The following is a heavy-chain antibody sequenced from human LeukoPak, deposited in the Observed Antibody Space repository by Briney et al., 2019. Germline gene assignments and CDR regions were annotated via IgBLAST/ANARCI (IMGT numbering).Heavy chain of an antibody. CDR2: IYYSGST. CDR3: ARVTAAGYWYFDL. J-gene: IGHJ2*01. V-gene: IGHV4-61*08. CDR1: GGSISSGDYY. D-gene: IGHD6-13*01. Sequence: SETLSLTCTVSGGSISSGDYYWSWIRQPPGKGLEWIGYIYYSGSTNYNPSLKSRVTISVDTSKNQFSLKLSSVTAADTAVYYCARVTAAGYWYFDLWGRGTLVTVSS.